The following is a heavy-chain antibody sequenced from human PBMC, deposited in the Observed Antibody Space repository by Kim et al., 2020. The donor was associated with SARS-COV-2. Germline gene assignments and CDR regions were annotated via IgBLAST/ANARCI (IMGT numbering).Heavy chain of an antibody. CDR2: ISYDGSSK. D-gene: IGHD4-17*01. Sequence: GGSLRLSCAASGFTFSSYAMHWVRQAPGKGLEWVAVISYDGSSKYYADSVKGRFTISRDNSKNTVYLQMNSLRAEDTAVYYCARAGAYDYGDHSFDYWG. J-gene: IGHJ4*01. CDR3: ARAGAYDYGDHSFDY. CDR1: GFTFSSYA. V-gene: IGHV3-30*04.